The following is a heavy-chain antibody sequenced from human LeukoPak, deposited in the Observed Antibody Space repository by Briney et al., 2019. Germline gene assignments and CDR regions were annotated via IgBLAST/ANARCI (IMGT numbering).Heavy chain of an antibody. V-gene: IGHV3-23*01. CDR1: GFTFSSYG. CDR2: ISSSGGKT. Sequence: PGGSLRLSCAASGFTFSSYGMSWVRQAPGKGLEWVSTISSSGGKTYYADSVKGRFTISIDNSKNTLYLQMNSLRADDTAVYYCAKVVGEPHCWGQGTLVTVSS. D-gene: IGHD3-10*01. J-gene: IGHJ4*02. CDR3: AKVVGEPHC.